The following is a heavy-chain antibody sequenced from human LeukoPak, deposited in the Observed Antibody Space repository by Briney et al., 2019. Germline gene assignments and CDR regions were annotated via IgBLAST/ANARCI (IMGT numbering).Heavy chain of an antibody. CDR1: GSTFSSYW. V-gene: IGHV3-7*01. Sequence: GGSLRLSCAASGSTFSSYWMSWVRQAPGKGLEWVANIKQDGSEKYYVDSVKGRFTISRDNAKNSLYLQMNSLRAEDTAVYYCARSGRYYDSSGYVSDGAFDIWGQGTMVTVSS. D-gene: IGHD3-22*01. CDR2: IKQDGSEK. J-gene: IGHJ3*02. CDR3: ARSGRYYDSSGYVSDGAFDI.